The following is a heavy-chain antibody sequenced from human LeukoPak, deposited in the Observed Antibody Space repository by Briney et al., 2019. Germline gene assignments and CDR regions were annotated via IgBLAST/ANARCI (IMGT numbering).Heavy chain of an antibody. CDR3: ARALLYYYGSGSPGWFDP. CDR1: GGSISSSSYY. V-gene: IGHV4-39*07. Sequence: SETLSLTCTVSGGSISSSSYYWGWIRQPPGKGLEWIGSIYYSGSTYYNPSLKSRVTISVDTSKNQFSLKLSSVTAADTAVYYCARALLYYYGSGSPGWFDPWGQGTLVTVSS. D-gene: IGHD3-10*01. J-gene: IGHJ5*02. CDR2: IYYSGST.